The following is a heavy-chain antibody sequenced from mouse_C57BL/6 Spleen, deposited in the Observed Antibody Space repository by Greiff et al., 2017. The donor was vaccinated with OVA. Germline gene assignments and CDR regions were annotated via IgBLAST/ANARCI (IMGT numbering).Heavy chain of an antibody. Sequence: VQLQQPGAELVKPGASVKLSCKASGYTFTSYWMHWVKQRPGQGLEWIGMIHPNSGSTNYNEKFKSKATLTVDKSSSTAYMQLSSLTSEDSAVYYCARSGDGFYYYAMDYWGQGTSGTVSS. CDR3: ARSGDGFYYYAMDY. CDR2: IHPNSGST. D-gene: IGHD2-3*01. J-gene: IGHJ4*01. CDR1: GYTFTSYW. V-gene: IGHV1-64*01.